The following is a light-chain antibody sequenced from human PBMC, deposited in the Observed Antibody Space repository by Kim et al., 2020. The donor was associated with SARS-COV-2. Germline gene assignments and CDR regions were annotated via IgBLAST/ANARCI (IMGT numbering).Light chain of an antibody. Sequence: GDRVTISCRASQNINAGLAWYQQKPGRAPKLLIYLASTLEIGVPSRFSGSGSGTEFSLTISSLQPEDFATYYCQHYSRFPYTFGQGTKL. CDR1: QNINAG. CDR2: LAS. CDR3: QHYSRFPYT. J-gene: IGKJ2*01. V-gene: IGKV1-5*03.